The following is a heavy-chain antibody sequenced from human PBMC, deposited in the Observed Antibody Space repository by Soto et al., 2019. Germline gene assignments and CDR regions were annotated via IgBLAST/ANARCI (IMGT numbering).Heavy chain of an antibody. CDR3: ARHGYNYGGGYFDY. CDR2: IYSGGST. V-gene: IGHV3-66*04. Sequence: EVQLVESGGGLVQPGGSLRLSCAASGVTVSSNYMSWVRQAPGKGLEWVSVIYSGGSTYYADSVQCRFTISRDDSKNTLYLQMNSLRAEDTAVYYCARHGYNYGGGYFDYWGQGTLVTVSS. CDR1: GVTVSSNY. D-gene: IGHD5-18*01. J-gene: IGHJ4*02.